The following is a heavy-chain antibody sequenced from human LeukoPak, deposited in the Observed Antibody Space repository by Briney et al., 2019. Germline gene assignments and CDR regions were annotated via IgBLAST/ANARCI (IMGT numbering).Heavy chain of an antibody. J-gene: IGHJ6*02. V-gene: IGHV3-30*01. Sequence: PGGSLRLSCAASGFTFSSYAMHWVRQAPGKGLEWVAVISYDGSNKYYADSVKGRFAISRDNSKDTLYLQMNSLRAEDTAVYYCARRKNYYDSSGYYYYGMDVWGQGTTVTVSS. CDR3: ARRKNYYDSSGYYYYGMDV. D-gene: IGHD3-22*01. CDR2: ISYDGSNK. CDR1: GFTFSSYA.